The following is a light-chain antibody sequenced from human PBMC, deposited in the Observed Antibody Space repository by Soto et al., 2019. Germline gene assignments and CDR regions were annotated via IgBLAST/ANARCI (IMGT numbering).Light chain of an antibody. Sequence: EIVLTQSPGTLSLSPGERADLSCRASQSVSSSYLAWYQQKPGQAPRLLIHGASNRATGIPDRFIGSGSGTDFTITVTKLEPEDFAVYYCQQYSNPWTFGQGTKVESK. CDR2: GAS. V-gene: IGKV3-20*01. CDR1: QSVSSSY. J-gene: IGKJ1*01. CDR3: QQYSNPWT.